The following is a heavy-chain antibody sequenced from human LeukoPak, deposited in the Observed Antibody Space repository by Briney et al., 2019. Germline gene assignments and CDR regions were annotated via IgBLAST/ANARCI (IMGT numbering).Heavy chain of an antibody. D-gene: IGHD1-26*01. CDR3: ARVNGGSYYQSAPFLDY. CDR2: INPSGGST. V-gene: IGHV1-46*01. Sequence: GASVKVSCKASGYTFTSYYMHWVRQAPGQGLEWMGIINPSGGSTSYAQKFQGRVTMTRDMSTSTVYMELSSLRSEDTAVYYCARVNGGSYYQSAPFLDYWGQGTLVTVSS. J-gene: IGHJ4*02. CDR1: GYTFTSYY.